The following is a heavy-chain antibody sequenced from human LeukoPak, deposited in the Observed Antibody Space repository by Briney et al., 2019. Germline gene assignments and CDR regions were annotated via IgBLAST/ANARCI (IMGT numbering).Heavy chain of an antibody. CDR1: GGSFSGYY. Sequence: SETLSLTCAVYGGSFSGYYWSWIRQPPGKGLEWIGEINHSGSTNYNPSLKSRVTISVDTSKNQFSLKLSSVTAADTAVYYCARDLIVVGATYYFDYWGQGTLVTVSS. J-gene: IGHJ4*02. D-gene: IGHD2-2*01. V-gene: IGHV4-34*01. CDR3: ARDLIVVGATYYFDY. CDR2: INHSGST.